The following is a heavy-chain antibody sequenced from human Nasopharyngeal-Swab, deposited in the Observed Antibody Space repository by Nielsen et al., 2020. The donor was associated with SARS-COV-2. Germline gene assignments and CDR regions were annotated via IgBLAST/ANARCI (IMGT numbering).Heavy chain of an antibody. Sequence: GGSLRLSCVGSGFTLRNYDMGWVRQTPGKGLEWVSHISGSGGGTYYTDSVKGRFTISRDNSKNTLHLHMSSLRAEDTAVYYCAKLEVVQIVVVITTWGYFDYWGQGTLVTVSS. V-gene: IGHV3-23*01. D-gene: IGHD3-22*01. CDR2: ISGSGGGT. CDR1: GFTLRNYD. J-gene: IGHJ4*02. CDR3: AKLEVVQIVVVITTWGYFDY.